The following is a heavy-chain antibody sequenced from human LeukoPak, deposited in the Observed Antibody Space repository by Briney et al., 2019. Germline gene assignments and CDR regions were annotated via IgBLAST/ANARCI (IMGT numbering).Heavy chain of an antibody. D-gene: IGHD1-26*01. CDR2: ISGSGGST. J-gene: IGHJ4*02. CDR1: GFTFSTYD. CDR3: AKDDGRVGAPEGFDY. Sequence: GGSLRLSCEASGFTFSTYDMRWVRQAPGKGLEWVSAISGSGGSTYYADSVKGRVTISRDNSKNTLYLQLNSLRAEDTAVYYCAKDDGRVGAPEGFDYWGQGTLVTVSS. V-gene: IGHV3-23*01.